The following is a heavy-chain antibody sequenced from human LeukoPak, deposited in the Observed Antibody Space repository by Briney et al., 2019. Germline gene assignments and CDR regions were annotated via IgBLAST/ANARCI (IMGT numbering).Heavy chain of an antibody. CDR1: GYTFTSYY. J-gene: IGHJ4*02. CDR3: ATGDTAMVTSY. D-gene: IGHD5-18*01. CDR2: INPSGGST. Sequence: ASVKVSCKASGYTFTSYYMHWVRQAPGQGLEWMGIINPSGGSTSYAQKFQGRVTMTRATSTSTVYMELSSLRSEDTAVYYCATGDTAMVTSYWGQGTLVTVSS. V-gene: IGHV1-46*01.